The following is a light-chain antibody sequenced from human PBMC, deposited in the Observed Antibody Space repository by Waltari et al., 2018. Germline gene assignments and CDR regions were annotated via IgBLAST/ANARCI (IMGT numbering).Light chain of an antibody. CDR1: SSDVGRYNL. J-gene: IGLJ2*01. CDR3: CSYAGSSPHVV. CDR2: EDT. V-gene: IGLV2-23*01. Sequence: QSALTQPASVSGSPGQSITISCTGTSSDVGRYNLVSWYQQHPGNAPKLMIYEDTKRPSGVSDRFSGSKSGNTASLTISGLQAEDEADYYCCSYAGSSPHVVFGGGTKLTVL.